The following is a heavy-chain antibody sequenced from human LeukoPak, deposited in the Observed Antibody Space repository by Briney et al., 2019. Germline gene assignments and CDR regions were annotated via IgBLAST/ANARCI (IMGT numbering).Heavy chain of an antibody. CDR2: VSYDGSNK. D-gene: IGHD4-17*01. V-gene: IGHV3-30-3*01. CDR1: GFTFSSYA. Sequence: GGSLRLSCAASGFTFSSYAVHWVRQAPGKGLEWVAVVSYDGSNKYYADSVKGRFTISRDNSKNTLYLQVNSLRAEDTAVYYCARATVTTATDAFDIWGQGTMVTVSS. CDR3: ARATVTTATDAFDI. J-gene: IGHJ3*02.